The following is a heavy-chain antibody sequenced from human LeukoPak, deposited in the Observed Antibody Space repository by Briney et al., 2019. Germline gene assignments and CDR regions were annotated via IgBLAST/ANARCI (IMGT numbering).Heavy chain of an antibody. CDR3: ARDAGRYCSGGSCYAFDY. Sequence: PSETLSLTCTVSGGSISSYSWSWIRQPPGKGLEWIGYIYYSGSTNYNPSLKSRVTISVDTSKNQFSLKLSSVTAADTAVYYCARDAGRYCSGGSCYAFDYWGQGTLVTVSS. V-gene: IGHV4-59*01. CDR1: GGSISSYS. J-gene: IGHJ4*02. D-gene: IGHD2-15*01. CDR2: IYYSGST.